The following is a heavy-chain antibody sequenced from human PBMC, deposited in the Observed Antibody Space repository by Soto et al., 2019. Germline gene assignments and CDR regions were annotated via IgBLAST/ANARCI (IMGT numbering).Heavy chain of an antibody. J-gene: IGHJ5*02. CDR1: GFTFSSYA. D-gene: IGHD3-10*01. V-gene: IGHV3-23*01. Sequence: EVQLLESGGGLVQPGGSLRLSCAASGFTFSSYAMSWVRQTPGKGLEWVSAISGSGDSTYYADSVKGRFTISRDNSKNTLYRPLHSRRAEDTAVYSCANLRWGSDHWSGPWCQGTRVTVSS. CDR3: ANLRWGSDHWSGP. CDR2: ISGSGDST.